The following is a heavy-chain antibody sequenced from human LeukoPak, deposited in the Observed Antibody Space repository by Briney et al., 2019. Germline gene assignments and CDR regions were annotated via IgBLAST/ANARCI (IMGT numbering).Heavy chain of an antibody. Sequence: GGSLRLSCAASRFTFSNYAMNWVRQAPGKGLEWVSAISGSGGYTYYADSVKGRFTMSRDNSKNTLYLQMNSLRAEDTAVYYCARDLDYGGYSNFDYWGQGTLVTVSS. J-gene: IGHJ4*02. D-gene: IGHD4-23*01. CDR2: ISGSGGYT. CDR1: RFTFSNYA. CDR3: ARDLDYGGYSNFDY. V-gene: IGHV3-23*01.